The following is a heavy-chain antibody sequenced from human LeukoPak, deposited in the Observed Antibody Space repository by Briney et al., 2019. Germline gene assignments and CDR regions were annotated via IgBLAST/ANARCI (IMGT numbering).Heavy chain of an antibody. V-gene: IGHV3-7*01. CDR2: IKQDGSEK. D-gene: IGHD4-17*01. CDR1: GFTFSSYW. J-gene: IGHJ4*02. CDR3: ASTYRRSFTVWYFDY. Sequence: GGSLRLSCAASGFTFSSYWMSWVRQAPGKGLEWVAHIKQDGSEKYYVDSVKGRFTISRDNAKNSLYLQVNSLRAEDTAVYYCASTYRRSFTVWYFDYWGQGTLVTVSS.